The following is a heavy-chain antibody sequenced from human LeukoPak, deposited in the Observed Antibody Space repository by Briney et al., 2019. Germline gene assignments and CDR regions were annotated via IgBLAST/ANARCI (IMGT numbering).Heavy chain of an antibody. CDR2: IKQDGSEK. J-gene: IGHJ4*02. D-gene: IGHD6-6*01. V-gene: IGHV3-7*03. CDR3: ARDPIRASIAARMSWFYFDY. Sequence: SGGSLRLSCAASGFTFSSYWMSWVRQAPGKGLEWVANIKQDGSEKYYVDSVKGRFTISRDNAKNSLYLQMNSLRAEDTAVYYCARDPIRASIAARMSWFYFDYWGQGTLVTVSS. CDR1: GFTFSSYW.